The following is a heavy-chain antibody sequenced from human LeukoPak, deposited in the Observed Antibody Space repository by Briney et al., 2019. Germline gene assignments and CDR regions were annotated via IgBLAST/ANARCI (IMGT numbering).Heavy chain of an antibody. CDR1: GGSFSGYY. D-gene: IGHD2-21*02. V-gene: IGHV4-34*01. J-gene: IGHJ2*01. Sequence: SETLSLTCAVYGGSFSGYYWSWIRQPPGKGLEWIGEINHSGSTNYNPSLKSRVTISVDTSKNQFSLKLSSVTAADTAVYYCARDPVTYWYFDLWGRGTLVSVSS. CDR2: INHSGST. CDR3: ARDPVTYWYFDL.